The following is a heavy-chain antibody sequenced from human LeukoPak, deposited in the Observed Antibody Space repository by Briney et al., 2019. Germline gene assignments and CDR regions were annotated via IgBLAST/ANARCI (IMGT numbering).Heavy chain of an antibody. V-gene: IGHV3-30*03. CDR2: ISYDGSNK. CDR1: GFTFSSYG. CDR3: ARGPYREISAFDI. Sequence: GGSLRLSCAASGFTFSSYGMHWVRQAPGKGLEWVVVISYDGSNKYYADSVKGRFTISRDNPKNTLYLQMNSLRAEDTAVYYCARGPYREISAFDIWGQGTMVTVSS. D-gene: IGHD3-16*02. J-gene: IGHJ3*02.